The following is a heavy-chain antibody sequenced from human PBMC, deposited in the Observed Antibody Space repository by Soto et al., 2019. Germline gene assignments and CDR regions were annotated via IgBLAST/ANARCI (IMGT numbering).Heavy chain of an antibody. CDR1: GFSFSNFA. D-gene: IGHD2-2*01. J-gene: IGHJ6*03. CDR2: ITGSTGTT. CDR3: AKETSMSPYYMDV. V-gene: IGHV3-23*01. Sequence: EVQILESGGGSVQPGGSLRLSCAASGFSFSNFAMSWVRHAPGKGLEWFAEITGSTGTTDYADSVRCRFIISRDNTKNTLHRQMNSLRAEDTAVSYFAKETSMSPYYMDVWGQGTTVTVSS.